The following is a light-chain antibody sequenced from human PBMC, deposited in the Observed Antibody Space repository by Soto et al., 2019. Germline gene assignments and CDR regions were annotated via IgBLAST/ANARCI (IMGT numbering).Light chain of an antibody. CDR3: QQSYNTLT. Sequence: DIQMTQSPSSLSASVGDRVTITCRASQTIIRYLNWYQQKPGKAPKLLIYAASSLESGVPSRFSGSGSGKDFTLTISSLQPDDFATYYCQQSYNTLTFGPGTKVDIK. CDR2: AAS. V-gene: IGKV1-39*01. CDR1: QTIIRY. J-gene: IGKJ3*01.